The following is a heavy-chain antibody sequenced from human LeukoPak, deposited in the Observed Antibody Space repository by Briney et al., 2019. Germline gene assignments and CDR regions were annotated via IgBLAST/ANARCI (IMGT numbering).Heavy chain of an antibody. CDR3: AKSIASAGTNSCYYMDV. CDR2: INHTGRT. D-gene: IGHD6-13*01. V-gene: IGHV4-34*01. J-gene: IGHJ6*03. Sequence: SETLSLTCDVYGGSFSGFFWSWIRQPPGKGLEWIGEINHTGRTYYNPSLTSRVSMSVDTSKNQFSLRLSSVTAADTAVYFCAKSIASAGTNSCYYMDVWGTGTTVTVSS. CDR1: GGSFSGFF.